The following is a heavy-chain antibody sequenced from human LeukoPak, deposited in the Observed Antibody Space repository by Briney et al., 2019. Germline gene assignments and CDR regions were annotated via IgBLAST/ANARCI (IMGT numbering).Heavy chain of an antibody. D-gene: IGHD6-19*01. CDR1: GFTFDDYA. CDR3: AKDLAVADTSSYFDY. J-gene: IGHJ4*02. CDR2: ISGDGGST. Sequence: GGSLRLSCAASGFTFDDYAMHWVRQAPGKGLEWVSLISGDGGSTYYADSVKGRFTISRDNSKNSLYLQMNSLRTEDTALYYCAKDLAVADTSSYFDYWGQGTLVTVSS. V-gene: IGHV3-43*02.